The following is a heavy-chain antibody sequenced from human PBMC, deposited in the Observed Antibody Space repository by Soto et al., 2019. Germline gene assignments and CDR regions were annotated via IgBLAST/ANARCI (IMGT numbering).Heavy chain of an antibody. D-gene: IGHD3-10*01. J-gene: IGHJ3*02. CDR2: IIPIFGTA. V-gene: IGHV1-69*01. Sequence: QVQLVQSGAEVKKPGSSVKVSCKASGGTFSSYAISWVRQAPGQGLEWMGGIIPIFGTANYAQKFQGRVTITADESTSTAYMGLSSLRSEDTAVYYCARDSFEGFGELLYRDAFDIWGQGTMVTVSS. CDR3: ARDSFEGFGELLYRDAFDI. CDR1: GGTFSSYA.